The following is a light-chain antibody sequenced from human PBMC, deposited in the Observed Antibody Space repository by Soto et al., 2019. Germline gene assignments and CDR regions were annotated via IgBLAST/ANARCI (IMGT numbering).Light chain of an antibody. J-gene: IGKJ1*01. CDR2: GAS. CDR1: QSVSSN. CDR3: QQYNYWPT. Sequence: EIVMTQSPATLSVSPGERATLSCRASQSVSSNLAWYQQKPGQAPRLLISGASTRATGIPARFSDSGSGTEFTLTISSLQSEDFAVYYCQQYNYWPTFGQGTKVEIK. V-gene: IGKV3-15*01.